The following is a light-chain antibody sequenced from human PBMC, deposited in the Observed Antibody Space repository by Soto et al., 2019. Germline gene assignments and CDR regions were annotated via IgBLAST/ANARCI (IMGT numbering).Light chain of an antibody. CDR1: QGISSW. CDR3: QQANSFQWT. Sequence: DIQMTQSPSSVSASVGDRVTITCRASQGISSWLDWYQQKPGKAPKLLIYAASSLQSGVPSRFSGSGSGTDFTLTISSLQPEDFATYYCQQANSFQWTFGQGTKVEIK. CDR2: AAS. J-gene: IGKJ1*01. V-gene: IGKV1-12*01.